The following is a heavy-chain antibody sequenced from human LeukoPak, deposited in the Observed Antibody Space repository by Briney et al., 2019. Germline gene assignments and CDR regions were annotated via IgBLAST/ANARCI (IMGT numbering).Heavy chain of an antibody. CDR1: TFSISIYS. CDR3: AREGGDQLLEGSDI. CDR2: ISGSSRSI. V-gene: IGHV3-21*01. J-gene: IGHJ3*02. Sequence: GGSLRLSCAASTFSISIYSMNWVRQAPGKGLEWVSSISGSSRSIYYTDSMKGRFTISRDNAKNSLYLQMNSLSAEDTAVYYCAREGGDQLLEGSDIWGQGAMVTVSS. D-gene: IGHD2-21*01.